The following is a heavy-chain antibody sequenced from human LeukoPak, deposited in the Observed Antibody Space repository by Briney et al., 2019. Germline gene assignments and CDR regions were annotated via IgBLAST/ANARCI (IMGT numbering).Heavy chain of an antibody. D-gene: IGHD6-19*01. J-gene: IGHJ6*02. V-gene: IGHV1-18*01. CDR2: ISAYNGNT. CDR3: ARDWSIAVAGTLRRYYYGMDV. Sequence: ASVKVSCKASGYTFTSYGISWVRQAPGQGLEWMGWISAYNGNTNYAQKLQGRVTMTTDTSTSTAYMELRSLRSDDTAVYYCARDWSIAVAGTLRRYYYGMDVWGQGTTVTVSS. CDR1: GYTFTSYG.